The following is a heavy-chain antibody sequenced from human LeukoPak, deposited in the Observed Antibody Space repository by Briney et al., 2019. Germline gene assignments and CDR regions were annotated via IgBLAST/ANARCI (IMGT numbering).Heavy chain of an antibody. J-gene: IGHJ5*02. V-gene: IGHV1-2*02. D-gene: IGHD3-22*01. Sequence: GASVKVSCKASGYTFTGYYMHWVRQAPGQGLEWMGWINPNSGGTNYAQKFQGRVTMTRDTSISTAYMELSRLRSDDTAVYYCARDRKGEIYYYDSSGSGGKFDPWGQGTLVTVSS. CDR1: GYTFTGYY. CDR2: INPNSGGT. CDR3: ARDRKGEIYYYDSSGSGGKFDP.